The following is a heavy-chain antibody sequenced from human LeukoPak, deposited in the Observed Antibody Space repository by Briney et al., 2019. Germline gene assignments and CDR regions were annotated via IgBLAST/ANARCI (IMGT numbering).Heavy chain of an antibody. CDR2: VYDSGST. J-gene: IGHJ4*02. Sequence: SETLSLTCTVSGGSISSSSYYWGWIRQPPGKGLEWIGSVYDSGSTYNNPSLKSRVIISVDTSKNQFSLKLSSVTAADTAVYYCGRHKKGWWYSLDYWGQGTLVTVSS. CDR3: GRHKKGWWYSLDY. V-gene: IGHV4-39*01. CDR1: GGSISSSSYY. D-gene: IGHD2-15*01.